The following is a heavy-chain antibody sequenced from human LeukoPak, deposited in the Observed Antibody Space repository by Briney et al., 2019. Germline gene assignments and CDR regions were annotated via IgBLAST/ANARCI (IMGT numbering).Heavy chain of an antibody. D-gene: IGHD3-22*01. V-gene: IGHV1-8*01. CDR1: GSTFSSSD. J-gene: IGHJ4*02. CDR3: TTYYYDSSGYPPPKN. CDR2: RNPNSGNT. Sequence: ASVKLSCKASGSTFSSSDINWVRQATGQGLEWMGWRNPNSGNTGCAQKFQGRITRIRNNSISTAYMELSRLRSEDTAISYSTTYYYDSSGYPPPKNWGQGTLVTVSS.